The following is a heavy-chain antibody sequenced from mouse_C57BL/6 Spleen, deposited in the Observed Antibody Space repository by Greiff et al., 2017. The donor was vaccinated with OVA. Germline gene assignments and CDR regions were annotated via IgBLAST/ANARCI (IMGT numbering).Heavy chain of an antibody. J-gene: IGHJ1*03. Sequence: QVQLQQSGPELVKPGASVKISCKASGYAFSSSWMNWVKQRPGKGLEWIGRIYPGDGDTNYNGKFKGKATLTADKSSSTAYMQLSSLTSEDSAVYFCARGDVYFDVWGTGTTVTVSS. CDR2: IYPGDGDT. CDR3: ARGDVYFDV. V-gene: IGHV1-82*01. CDR1: GYAFSSSW. D-gene: IGHD3-3*01.